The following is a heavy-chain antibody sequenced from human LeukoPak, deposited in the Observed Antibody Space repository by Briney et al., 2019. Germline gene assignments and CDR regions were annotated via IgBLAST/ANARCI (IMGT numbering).Heavy chain of an antibody. V-gene: IGHV3-48*03. Sequence: HTGGSLRLSCAASGFTFSSYEMNWVRQAPGKGLEWVSYISSSGSTIYYADSVKGRFTISRDNSKNSLYLQMNSLRTEDTALYYCAKERGSSGGFDYWGQGTLVTVSS. J-gene: IGHJ4*02. D-gene: IGHD6-19*01. CDR2: ISSSGSTI. CDR3: AKERGSSGGFDY. CDR1: GFTFSSYE.